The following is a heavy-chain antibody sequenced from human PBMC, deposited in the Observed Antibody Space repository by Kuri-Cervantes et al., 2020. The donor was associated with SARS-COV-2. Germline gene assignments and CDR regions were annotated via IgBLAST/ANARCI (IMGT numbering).Heavy chain of an antibody. V-gene: IGHV4-59*01. Sequence: GSLRLSCTVSGGTINSYYWSWIRQPPGKGLEWIGYINYSGGSNYNPSLKSRVTISVDTSTNQFSLRLSSVTAADTAVYYCARVVTISGYCDYYYYYGMDVWGQGTTVTVSS. CDR1: GGTINSYY. CDR2: INYSGGS. D-gene: IGHD5-12*01. CDR3: ARVVTISGYCDYYYYYGMDV. J-gene: IGHJ6*02.